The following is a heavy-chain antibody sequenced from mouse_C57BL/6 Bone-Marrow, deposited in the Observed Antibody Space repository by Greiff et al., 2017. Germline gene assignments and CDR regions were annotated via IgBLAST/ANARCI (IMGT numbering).Heavy chain of an antibody. CDR2: INPNNGGT. CDR1: GYTFTDYT. D-gene: IGHD2-3*01. CDR3: ARSGEAYEGYPYYFDD. V-gene: IGHV1-18*01. Sequence: VQLQQSGPELVKPGASVKIPCKASGYTFTDYTMDWVKQSHGKSLEWIGDINPNNGGTIYNQKFKGKATLTVDKSSSTAYMELRSLTSEDTAVYYCARSGEAYEGYPYYFDDWGQGTTLTVSS. J-gene: IGHJ2*01.